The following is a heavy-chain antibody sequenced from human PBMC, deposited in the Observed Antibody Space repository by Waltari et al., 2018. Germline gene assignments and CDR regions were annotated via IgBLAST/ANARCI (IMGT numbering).Heavy chain of an antibody. CDR3: ASNRDMLT. CDR1: GYTFTAYH. Sequence: QVPLVQSGAAVKKPGASVKVSCRASGYTFTAYHMHWVRQAPGQGLEWMGRINPNTGGTTYAQKFGGRVTMTRDTAISTAYMELHSLTTEDTAVYFCASNRDMLTWGQGTMVIVSS. J-gene: IGHJ3*01. D-gene: IGHD3-16*01. CDR2: INPNTGGT. V-gene: IGHV1-2*06.